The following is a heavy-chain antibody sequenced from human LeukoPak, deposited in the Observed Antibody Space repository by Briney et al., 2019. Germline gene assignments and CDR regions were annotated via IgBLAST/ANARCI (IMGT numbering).Heavy chain of an antibody. CDR1: GFTFSSYW. CDR2: IKQDGSEK. J-gene: IGHJ3*02. CDR3: ARDFLFGVPAATGAFDI. V-gene: IGHV3-7*01. D-gene: IGHD2-2*01. Sequence: QPGGSLRLSCAASGFTFSSYWMSWVRQAPGKGLEWVANIKQDGSEKYYVDSVKGRFTISRDNAKNSLYLQMNSLRAEDTAVYYCARDFLFGVPAATGAFDIWGQGTMVTVSS.